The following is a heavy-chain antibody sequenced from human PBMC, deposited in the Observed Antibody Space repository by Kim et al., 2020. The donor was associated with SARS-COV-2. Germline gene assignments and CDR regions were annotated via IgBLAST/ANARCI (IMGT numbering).Heavy chain of an antibody. D-gene: IGHD6-13*01. CDR2: INHSGST. J-gene: IGHJ4*02. CDR3: ARGWRWTAAAAFGY. V-gene: IGHV4-34*01. CDR1: GGSFSGYY. Sequence: SETLSLTCAVYGGSFSGYYWSWIRQPPGKGLEWIGEINHSGSTNYNPSLKSRVTISVDTSKNQFSLKLSSVTAADTAVYYCARGWRWTAAAAFGYWGQGTLVTVSS.